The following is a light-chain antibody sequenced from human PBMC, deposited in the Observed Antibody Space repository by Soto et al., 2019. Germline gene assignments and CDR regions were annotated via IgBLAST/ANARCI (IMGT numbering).Light chain of an antibody. V-gene: IGKV1-17*01. CDR2: AAS. Sequence: IQMTQSPSSRSTYVGDRVTITCRASQGIRNDLGWYQQKPGKAPKRLIYAASSLQSGVPSRFSGSGSGTEFSLTISSLQPDDFATYYCQQYSSHSTFGQGAKVDI. CDR3: QQYSSHST. J-gene: IGKJ1*01. CDR1: QGIRND.